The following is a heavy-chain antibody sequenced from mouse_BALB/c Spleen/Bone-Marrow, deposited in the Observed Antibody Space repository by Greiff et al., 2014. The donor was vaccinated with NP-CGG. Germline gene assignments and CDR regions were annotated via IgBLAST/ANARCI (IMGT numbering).Heavy chain of an antibody. J-gene: IGHJ3*01. Sequence: VQLQQSGTELVKPGASVKIFCRASGYAFSSSWMNWVEQRPGQGLEWIGRIYPGDGDTNYNGKFKGKATLTADKSSSTAYMQLSSLTSVDSAVYFCARTYGSSYFVYWGQGTLVTVSA. CDR2: IYPGDGDT. V-gene: IGHV1-82*01. D-gene: IGHD1-1*01. CDR3: ARTYGSSYFVY. CDR1: GYAFSSSW.